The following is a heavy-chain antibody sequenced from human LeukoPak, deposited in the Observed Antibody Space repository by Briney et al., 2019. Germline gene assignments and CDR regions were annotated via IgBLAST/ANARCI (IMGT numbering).Heavy chain of an antibody. V-gene: IGHV3-23*01. CDR1: GFTFSSYA. J-gene: IGHJ4*02. D-gene: IGHD3-3*01. Sequence: PGGSLRLSCAASGFTFSSYAMSWVRQAPGKGLEWVSAISGSGGSTYYADSVKGRFTISRDNSKNTLYLQMDSLRPEDTAMYYCARHRGSAYYNTDLDYWGQGTLVTVSS. CDR3: ARHRGSAYYNTDLDY. CDR2: ISGSGGST.